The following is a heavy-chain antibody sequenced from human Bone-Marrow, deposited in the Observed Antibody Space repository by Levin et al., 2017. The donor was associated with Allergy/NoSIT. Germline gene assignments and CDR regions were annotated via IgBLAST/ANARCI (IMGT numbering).Heavy chain of an antibody. J-gene: IGHJ6*03. D-gene: IGHD5-24*01. V-gene: IGHV5-10-1*01. CDR3: ARQDDRRTSYYYLDV. CDR1: GYSFTNYW. CDR2: IDPSDSYT. Sequence: GGSLRLSCKGSGYSFTNYWITWVRQMPGRGPEWIGRIDPSDSYTDYSPSFRGHVTISLDKSISTAYLQWSRLQASDTAIYYCARQDDRRTSYYYLDVWGKGTTVTVSS.